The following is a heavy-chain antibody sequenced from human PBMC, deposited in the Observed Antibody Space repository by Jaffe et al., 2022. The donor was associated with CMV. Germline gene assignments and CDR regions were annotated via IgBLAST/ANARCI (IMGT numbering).Heavy chain of an antibody. CDR2: IYPGDSDT. D-gene: IGHD6-19*01. Sequence: EVQLVQSGAEVKKPGESLKISCKGSGYSFTSYWIGWVRQMPGKGLEWMGIIYPGDSDTRYSPSFQGQVTISADKSISTAYLQWSSLKASDTAMYYCARRGDSSGWYGDGQFVAFDIWGQGTMVTVSS. CDR3: ARRGDSSGWYGDGQFVAFDI. J-gene: IGHJ3*02. CDR1: GYSFTSYW. V-gene: IGHV5-51*01.